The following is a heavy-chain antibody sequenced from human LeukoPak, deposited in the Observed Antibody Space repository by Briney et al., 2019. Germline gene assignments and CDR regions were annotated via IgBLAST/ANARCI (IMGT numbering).Heavy chain of an antibody. V-gene: IGHV3-53*01. CDR2: IYSGGST. D-gene: IGHD1-7*01. CDR3: ARDQPHNDPVETTGYYMDV. CDR1: GFTVSSNY. Sequence: GGSLRLSCAASGFTVSSNYMSWVRQAPGKGLEWVSVIYSGGSTYYADSVKGRFTISRDNSKNTLYLQMNSLRAEDTAVYYCARDQPHNDPVETTGYYMDVWGKGTTVTVSS. J-gene: IGHJ6*03.